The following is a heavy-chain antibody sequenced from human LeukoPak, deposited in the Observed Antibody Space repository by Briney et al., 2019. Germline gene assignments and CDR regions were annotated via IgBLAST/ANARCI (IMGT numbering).Heavy chain of an antibody. Sequence: GGSLRLSCAASGFTFSNYGMSWVRQAPGKGLEWVSDISGSGGTTYYADSVKGRFTISRDNSKNTLYLQMSSLRAGDTAVYYCAKDDAWLQYGNWGRGTLVTVSS. J-gene: IGHJ4*02. CDR2: ISGSGGTT. CDR3: AKDDAWLQYGN. CDR1: GFTFSNYG. D-gene: IGHD5-24*01. V-gene: IGHV3-23*01.